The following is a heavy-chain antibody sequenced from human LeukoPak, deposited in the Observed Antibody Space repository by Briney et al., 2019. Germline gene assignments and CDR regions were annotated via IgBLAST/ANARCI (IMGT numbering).Heavy chain of an antibody. CDR3: ARGWEQQGVGAFHV. V-gene: IGHV3-74*01. CDR2: ITSDGSTT. CDR1: GFRLNNYA. D-gene: IGHD1/OR15-1a*01. Sequence: GGSLRLSCAASGFRLNNYAMHWVRQASGKGLVWVSRITSDGSTTNYADSVEGRFTISRDNAKNTLFLQMNSLRAEDTAVYYCARGWEQQGVGAFHVWGQGTMVTVSS. J-gene: IGHJ3*01.